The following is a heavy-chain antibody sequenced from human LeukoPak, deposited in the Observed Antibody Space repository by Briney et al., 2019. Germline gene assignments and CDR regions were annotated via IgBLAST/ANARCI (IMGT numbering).Heavy chain of an antibody. CDR3: ARDRSVGTTTGWFDP. CDR1: GFTVSSNY. D-gene: IGHD1-26*01. J-gene: IGHJ5*02. CDR2: IYSGGST. V-gene: IGHV3-53*01. Sequence: GGSLRLSCAASGFTVSSNYMSWVRQAPGKGLEWVSVIYSGGSTYYADSVKGRFTISRDNSKNTLYLQMNSLRGDDTAIYYCARDRSVGTTTGWFDPWGQGTLVTVSS.